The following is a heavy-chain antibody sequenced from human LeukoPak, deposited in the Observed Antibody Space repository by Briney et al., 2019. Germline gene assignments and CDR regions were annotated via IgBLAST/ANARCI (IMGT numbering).Heavy chain of an antibody. CDR2: ISGGAGST. CDR1: GFTFSTYA. V-gene: IGHV3-23*01. CDR3: AKDLYDYYDSSGYLMLDY. Sequence: GGSLRLSCAASGFTFSTYAMIWVRQAPGKGLEWVSAISGGAGSTYYADSVKGRFTISRDNSKNTLYLQMNSLRAEDTAVYYCAKDLYDYYDSSGYLMLDYWGQGTLVTVSS. J-gene: IGHJ4*02. D-gene: IGHD3-22*01.